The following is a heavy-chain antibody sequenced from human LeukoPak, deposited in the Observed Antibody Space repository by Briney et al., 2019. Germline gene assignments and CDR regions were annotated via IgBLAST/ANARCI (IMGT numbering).Heavy chain of an antibody. Sequence: SETLSLTCTVSRGSISSGAYYWSWIRQPPGKGLEWIGYIYHSGTTYHNPSLKSRVTILVDRSKNQFSLKLSSVTAADTAVYYCARDYRITIFGVVIPLDYWGQGTLVTVSS. V-gene: IGHV4-30-2*01. D-gene: IGHD3-3*01. CDR3: ARDYRITIFGVVIPLDY. CDR1: RGSISSGAYY. J-gene: IGHJ4*02. CDR2: IYHSGTT.